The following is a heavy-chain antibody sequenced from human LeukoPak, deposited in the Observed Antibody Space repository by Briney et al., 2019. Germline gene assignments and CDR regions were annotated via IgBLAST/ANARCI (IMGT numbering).Heavy chain of an antibody. J-gene: IGHJ6*03. V-gene: IGHV3-21*01. CDR2: ISGSSTYI. CDR1: GFTFSNYN. Sequence: PGGSLRLSCAASGFTFSNYNMSWVRQAPGKGLEWVSSISGSSTYIYYADSVKGRFTISRDNAKNSLYLQMNSLRADDTAVYYCARFAAGGSYYYYMDVWGKGTTVTVSS. CDR3: ARFAAGGSYYYYMDV. D-gene: IGHD6-25*01.